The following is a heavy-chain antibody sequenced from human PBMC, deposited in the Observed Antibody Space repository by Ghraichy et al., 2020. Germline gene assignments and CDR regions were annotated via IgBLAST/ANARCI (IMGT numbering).Heavy chain of an antibody. CDR2: IDTNTGNP. V-gene: IGHV7-4-1*02. Sequence: ASVKVSCRASGYTFTNHAMIWVRQAPGQGLEWMGLIDTNTGNPTYAQGFTGRVVFSLDTSVDTAYLQINSLKTDDTAAYFCARPTTMTTSEILDFWGQGTLVSVSS. CDR3: ARPTTMTTSEILDF. CDR1: GYTFTNHA. J-gene: IGHJ4*02. D-gene: IGHD4-17*01.